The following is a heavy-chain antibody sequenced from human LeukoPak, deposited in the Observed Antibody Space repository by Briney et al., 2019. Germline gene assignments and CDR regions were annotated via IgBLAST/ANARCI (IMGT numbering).Heavy chain of an antibody. CDR1: GGSFSGYY. CDR2: INHSGST. D-gene: IGHD3-9*01. V-gene: IGHV4-34*01. Sequence: SETLSLTCAVYGGSFSGYYWTWIRQPPGKGLEWIGEINHSGSTNYNPSLKSRVTISVDTSKNQFSLKLSSVAAADTAVYYCARAIRLTGYPYYFDYWGQGTLDTVSS. J-gene: IGHJ4*02. CDR3: ARAIRLTGYPYYFDY.